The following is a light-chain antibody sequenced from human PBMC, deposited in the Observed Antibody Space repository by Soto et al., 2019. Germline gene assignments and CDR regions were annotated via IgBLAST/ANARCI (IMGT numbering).Light chain of an antibody. Sequence: DIQLTQSPSSLSASVGDRVTITCRASQTIDTYVNWYQHKPGTAPKVLIYAATYLQNGVPPRFSGTGSGADFTLTISSLQPEDFATYYCQQNFNFPRTFGQGTKVDIK. J-gene: IGKJ1*01. CDR3: QQNFNFPRT. CDR2: AAT. V-gene: IGKV1-39*01. CDR1: QTIDTY.